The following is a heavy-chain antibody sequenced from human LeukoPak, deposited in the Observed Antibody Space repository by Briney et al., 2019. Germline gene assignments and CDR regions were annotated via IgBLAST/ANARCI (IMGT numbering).Heavy chain of an antibody. CDR2: IYYSGST. CDR3: ARGGGYGSGSYYYGMDV. V-gene: IGHV4-31*03. J-gene: IGHJ6*02. CDR1: GGSISSGGYY. Sequence: PSETLSLTCTVSGGSISSGGYYWSWIRQHPGKGLEWIGYIYYSGSTYYNPSLKSRVTISVDTSKNQFSLKLSSVTAADTAVYYCARGGGYGSGSYYYGMDVWGQGTTVTVSS. D-gene: IGHD3-10*01.